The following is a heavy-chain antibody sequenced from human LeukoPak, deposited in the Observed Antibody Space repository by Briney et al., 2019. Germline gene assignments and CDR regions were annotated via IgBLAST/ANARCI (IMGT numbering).Heavy chain of an antibody. J-gene: IGHJ4*02. Sequence: GGSLRLSCAASGFTFSSYGMHWVRQAPGKGLEWVAFIRYDGSNKYYADSVKGRFTISRDNSKNTLYLQMNSLRAEDTAVYYCAKEGGRGVIAINYWGQGTLVTVSS. D-gene: IGHD2-21*01. V-gene: IGHV3-30*02. CDR3: AKEGGRGVIAINY. CDR2: IRYDGSNK. CDR1: GFTFSSYG.